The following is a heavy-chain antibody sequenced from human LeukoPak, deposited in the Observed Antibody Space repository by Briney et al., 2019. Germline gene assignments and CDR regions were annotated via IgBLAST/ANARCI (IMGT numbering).Heavy chain of an antibody. CDR2: SRNKASSYTT. V-gene: IGHV3-72*01. Sequence: HPGGSQRLSCASSGFKFSDHYIAWVRQAPGKGLEWVGRSRNKASSYTTEYAASVEGRFTISRDVSESSLYLQMNSLRTEDTAVYYCGRIAINANYGMDVVGQGTTVTVSS. J-gene: IGHJ6*02. CDR1: GFKFSDHY. D-gene: IGHD2-21*01. CDR3: GRIAINANYGMDV.